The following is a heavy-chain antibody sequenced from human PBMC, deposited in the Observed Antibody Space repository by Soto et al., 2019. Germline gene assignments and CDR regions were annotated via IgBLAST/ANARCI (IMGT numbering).Heavy chain of an antibody. CDR2: ISGSGGST. D-gene: IGHD6-19*01. J-gene: IGHJ4*02. CDR1: GFTFSSYA. CDR3: AKDVAGIFDY. V-gene: IGHV3-23*01. Sequence: VGSLRLSCAASGFTFSSYAMSWVRQAPGKGLEWVSAISGSGGSTYYADSVKGRFTISRDDSKNTLYLQMNSLRAEDTAVYYCAKDVAGIFDYWGQGTLVTVSS.